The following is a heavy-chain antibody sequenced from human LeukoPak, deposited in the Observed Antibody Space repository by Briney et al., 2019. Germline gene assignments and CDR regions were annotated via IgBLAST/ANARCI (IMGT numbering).Heavy chain of an antibody. CDR1: GYTLTGYG. CDR3: ARDLNDYYDSSGYGY. Sequence: ASVKVSCKASGYTLTGYGISWVRQAPGQGLEWMGWISAYNGNTNYAQKLQGRVTMTTDTSTSTAYMELRSLRSDDTAVYYCARDLNDYYDSSGYGYWGQGTLVTVSS. J-gene: IGHJ4*02. D-gene: IGHD3-22*01. CDR2: ISAYNGNT. V-gene: IGHV1-18*01.